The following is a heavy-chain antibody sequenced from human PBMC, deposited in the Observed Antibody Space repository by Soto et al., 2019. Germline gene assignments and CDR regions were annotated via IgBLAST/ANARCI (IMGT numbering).Heavy chain of an antibody. CDR2: ISWDGGST. CDR3: ARVPRGELLRNYYYYGMDV. CDR1: GFTFDDYA. V-gene: IGHV3-43D*04. J-gene: IGHJ6*02. Sequence: PGGSLRLSCAASGFTFDDYAVHWVRQAPGKGLEWVSLISWDGGSTYYADSVKGRFTISRDNSKNSLYLQMNSLRAEDTALYYCARVPRGELLRNYYYYGMDVWGQGTTVTVSS. D-gene: IGHD1-26*01.